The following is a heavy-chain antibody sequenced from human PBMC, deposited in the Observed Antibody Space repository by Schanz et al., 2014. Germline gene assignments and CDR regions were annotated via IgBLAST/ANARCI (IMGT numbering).Heavy chain of an antibody. V-gene: IGHV3-13*01. CDR2: IGYLGDT. CDR3: ARANYRRKINFDY. D-gene: IGHD3-10*01. CDR1: GFTLSNSD. J-gene: IGHJ4*02. Sequence: EVQLVESGGGLVQPGGSLRLSCAASGFTLSNSDMHWVRQGTGKGLEWVSTIGYLGDTYYPDSVKGRFTMSRDNSKNTLYLQMNSLRAEDTAVYYCARANYRRKINFDYWGRGTLXTVSS.